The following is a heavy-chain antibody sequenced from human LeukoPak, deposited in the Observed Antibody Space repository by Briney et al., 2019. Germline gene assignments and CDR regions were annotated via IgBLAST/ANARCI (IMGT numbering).Heavy chain of an antibody. CDR1: GDSMSSGNYY. J-gene: IGHJ4*02. V-gene: IGHV4-61*02. CDR3: ARGVGTTNFDY. Sequence: SETLSLTCTVSGDSMSSGNYYWSWIRQPAGKGLEWIGRMYTSGSTNHNPSLKSRVIISVDTSKNQFSLQLNSVTAADTAVYYCARGVGTTNFDYWGQGTLVTVSS. D-gene: IGHD1-26*01. CDR2: MYTSGST.